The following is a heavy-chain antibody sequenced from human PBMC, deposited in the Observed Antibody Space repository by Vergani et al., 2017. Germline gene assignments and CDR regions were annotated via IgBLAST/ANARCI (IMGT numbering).Heavy chain of an antibody. CDR2: MNPNSGNT. Sequence: QVQLVQSGAEVKKPGASVKVSCKASGYTFTSYDINWVRQATGQGLEWMGWMNPNSGNTGYAQKFQGRVTMTRNTSISTAYMELSSLRSEDTAVYYCASAISGDYVNPVYYYYGMDVWGQGTTVTVSS. CDR1: GYTFTSYD. CDR3: ASAISGDYVNPVYYYYGMDV. V-gene: IGHV1-8*01. D-gene: IGHD4-17*01. J-gene: IGHJ6*02.